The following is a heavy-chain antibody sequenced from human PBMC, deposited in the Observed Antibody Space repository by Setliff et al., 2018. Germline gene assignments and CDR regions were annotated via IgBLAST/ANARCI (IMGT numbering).Heavy chain of an antibody. D-gene: IGHD3-16*02. J-gene: IGHJ4*02. CDR3: ARGGSIYDHVWGSYRFGDS. Sequence: ASVKVSCKTSGYTFTDFYIQWVRQAPGQGLEWMGWINPYTGDTDYAPKFQGRVTVTRDTSVTTAYMDLTRLTSDDTAVYYCARGGSIYDHVWGSYRFGDSWGQGTLVTVS. CDR2: INPYTGDT. CDR1: GYTFTDFY. V-gene: IGHV1-2*02.